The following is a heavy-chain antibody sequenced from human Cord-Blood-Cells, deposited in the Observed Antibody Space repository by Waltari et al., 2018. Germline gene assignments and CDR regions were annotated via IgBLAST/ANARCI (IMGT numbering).Heavy chain of an antibody. CDR3: ARHRGSPGYSYGYSDY. V-gene: IGHV4-59*08. CDR1: GGCISSYY. D-gene: IGHD5-18*01. J-gene: IGHJ4*02. Sequence: QVQLQESGPGLVKPSETLSPPCTVSGGCISSYYWSWIRQPPRKGLEWIGYIYYSGSNNSNPSLKSRVTISVDTSKNQFSLKLSSVTAADTAVYYCARHRGSPGYSYGYSDYWGQGTLVAVSS. CDR2: IYYSGSN.